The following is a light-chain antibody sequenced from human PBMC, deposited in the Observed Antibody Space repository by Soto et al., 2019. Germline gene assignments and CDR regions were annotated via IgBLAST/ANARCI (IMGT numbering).Light chain of an antibody. J-gene: IGLJ2*01. V-gene: IGLV2-8*01. CDR2: EVS. Sequence: QSALTQPPSASGSPGQSVTISCTGTNSDVGGYNYVSWYQQHPGKAPNLMIYEVSKRPSGVPDRFSGSKSGNTASLTVSGLQAGDEGEYYCSSYAGSSSLLFGGGTKLTVL. CDR1: NSDVGGYNY. CDR3: SSYAGSSSLL.